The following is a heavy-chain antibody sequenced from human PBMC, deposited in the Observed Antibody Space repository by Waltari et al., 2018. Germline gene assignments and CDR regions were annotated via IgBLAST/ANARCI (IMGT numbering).Heavy chain of an antibody. CDR2: IGTAVDT. CDR1: RFTFLSYV. J-gene: IGHJ4*02. V-gene: IGHV3-13*01. Sequence: EVQLVESGGGLVQQGGSLSLPCSAPRFTFLSYVMHWGRRATGKGLEWVSAIGTAVDTYYPGSVKGRFTISRENAKNSLYLQMNSLRAGDTAVYYCARGYGGNFSWGQGTLVTVSS. D-gene: IGHD4-17*01. CDR3: ARGYGGNFS.